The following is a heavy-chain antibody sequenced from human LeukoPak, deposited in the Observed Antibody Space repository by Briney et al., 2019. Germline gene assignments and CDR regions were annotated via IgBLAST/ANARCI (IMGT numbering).Heavy chain of an antibody. V-gene: IGHV3-33*01. CDR3: ARGKVVAALYFDY. CDR2: IWYDGNNK. CDR1: GFTFSSYG. Sequence: PGGSLRLSCAASGFTFSSYGMHGVRHAPREGVVGVAVIWYDGNNKYYADSVKGPFTISRDNSKNTLYLQMNSLRAEDTAVYYCARGKVVAALYFDYWGQGTLVTVSS. D-gene: IGHD2-15*01. J-gene: IGHJ4*02.